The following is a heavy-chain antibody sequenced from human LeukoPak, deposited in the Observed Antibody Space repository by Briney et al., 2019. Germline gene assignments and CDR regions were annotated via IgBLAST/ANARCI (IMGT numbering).Heavy chain of an antibody. V-gene: IGHV1-69*05. CDR3: ASCSSTSCYVVYGAFDI. D-gene: IGHD2-2*01. CDR1: GGTFSSYA. CDR2: IIPIFGTA. J-gene: IGHJ3*02. Sequence: ASVKVSCKASGGTFSSYAISWVRQAPGQGLEWMGGIIPIFGTANYAQKFQGGVTITTDESTSTAYMELSSLRSEDTAVYYCASCSSTSCYVVYGAFDIWGQGTMVTVSS.